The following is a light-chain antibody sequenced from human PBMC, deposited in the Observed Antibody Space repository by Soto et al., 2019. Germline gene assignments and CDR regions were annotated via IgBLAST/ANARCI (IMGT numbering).Light chain of an antibody. Sequence: DIVMTQSPLSLPVTPGEPASISCRSSQTLLHSNGYNYLDWYLQKPGQSPQLLFYLGSSRASGVPDRFSSSGSGTDFTLKISRVEAEDVGVYYCMQALQTPPAFGQGTKLEIK. CDR2: LGS. J-gene: IGKJ2*01. CDR3: MQALQTPPA. CDR1: QTLLHSNGYNY. V-gene: IGKV2-28*01.